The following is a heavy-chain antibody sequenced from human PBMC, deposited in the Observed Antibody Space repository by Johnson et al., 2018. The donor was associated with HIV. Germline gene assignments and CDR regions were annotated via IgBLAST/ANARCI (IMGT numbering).Heavy chain of an antibody. CDR1: GFTFISYW. Sequence: VQLVESGGGVVQPGRSLRLSCAASGFTFISYWMHWVRQAPGKGLMWVSRINFDGTSPTYADSVKGRFSVSRDNVKDTLYLQMNNLRAEDTAVYYCTTTPTMVRGVDAFDIWGQGTMVTVSS. J-gene: IGHJ3*02. CDR2: INFDGTSP. CDR3: TTTPTMVRGVDAFDI. V-gene: IGHV3-74*02. D-gene: IGHD3-10*01.